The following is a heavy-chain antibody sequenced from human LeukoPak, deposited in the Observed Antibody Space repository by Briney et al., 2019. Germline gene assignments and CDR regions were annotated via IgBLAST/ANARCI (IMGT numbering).Heavy chain of an antibody. J-gene: IGHJ4*02. CDR1: VYSISSGYF. Sequence: SETLSLTCAVSVYSISSGYFWAWIRQPPGKGREWIGSILHGGSSYSKPSLKSRVIISVDTSNNQFSLTLTSVTAADTATYYCARDGYYYDGSFEYWGQGIRVAVSS. D-gene: IGHD3-22*01. CDR2: ILHGGSS. CDR3: ARDGYYYDGSFEY. V-gene: IGHV4-38-2*02.